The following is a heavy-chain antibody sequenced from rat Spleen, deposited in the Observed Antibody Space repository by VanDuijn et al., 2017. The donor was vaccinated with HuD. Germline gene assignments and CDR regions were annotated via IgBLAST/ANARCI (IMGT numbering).Heavy chain of an antibody. Sequence: EVQLVESGGGLVQPGRSLKLSCAASGFTFSNYGMAWVRQAPTKGLEWVASISISGDNTYYRDSVKGRFTVSRDNAKSTLYLQMDSLRSEDTATYYCARLGGLYNWFAFWGQGTLVTVSS. J-gene: IGHJ3*01. V-gene: IGHV5S13*01. CDR1: GFTFSNYG. D-gene: IGHD4-1*01. CDR3: ARLGGLYNWFAF. CDR2: ISISGDNT.